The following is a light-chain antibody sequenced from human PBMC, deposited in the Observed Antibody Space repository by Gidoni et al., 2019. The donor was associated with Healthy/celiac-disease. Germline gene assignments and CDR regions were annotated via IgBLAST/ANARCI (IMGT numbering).Light chain of an antibody. Sequence: QSALTQPASGSGSPGQSLTISCTGTSSDVGSYNLVSWYQQHPGKAPKLMIYEVSNRHSGVSNRFSGSKSGNTASLTISGLQAEDEADYYCCSYAGSSTLVFGGGTKLTVL. CDR2: EVS. CDR1: SSDVGSYNL. CDR3: CSYAGSSTLV. J-gene: IGLJ2*01. V-gene: IGLV2-23*02.